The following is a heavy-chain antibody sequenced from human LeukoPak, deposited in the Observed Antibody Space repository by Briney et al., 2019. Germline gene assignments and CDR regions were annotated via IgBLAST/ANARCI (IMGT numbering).Heavy chain of an antibody. V-gene: IGHV3-23*01. CDR2: ISGSGGST. CDR3: AKGDPNRNINLRLDY. CDR1: GFTFSSYA. J-gene: IGHJ4*02. D-gene: IGHD1-14*01. Sequence: GGSLRLSCATSGFTFSSYAMSWVRQAPGKGLEWVSAISGSGGSTFYADSVKGRFTISRDNSKNTVYLQMNSLRAEDTAVYYCAKGDPNRNINLRLDYWGQGTLVTVSS.